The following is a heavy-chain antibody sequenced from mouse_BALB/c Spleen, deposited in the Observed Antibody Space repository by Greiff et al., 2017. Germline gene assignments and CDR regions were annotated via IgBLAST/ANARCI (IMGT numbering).Heavy chain of an antibody. CDR2: IDPYNGGT. D-gene: IGHD1-2*01. V-gene: IGHV1S135*01. Sequence: VQLKQSGAELMKPGASVKVSCKASGYAFTSYNMYWVKQSHGKSLEWIGYIDPYNGGTSYNQKFKGKATLTVDKSSSTAYMHLNSLTSEDSAVYYCARVITTATSYAMDYWGQGTSVTVSS. J-gene: IGHJ4*01. CDR1: GYAFTSYN. CDR3: ARVITTATSYAMDY.